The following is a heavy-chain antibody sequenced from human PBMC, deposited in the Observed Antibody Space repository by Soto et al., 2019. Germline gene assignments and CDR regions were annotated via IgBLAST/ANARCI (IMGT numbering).Heavy chain of an antibody. J-gene: IGHJ6*02. CDR3: ARVVTRDYGMDV. Sequence: GPSVKVSCKASGYTFTGYYMHWVRQAPGQGLEWMGWINPNSGGTNYAQKFQGRVTMTRDTSISTAYMELSRLRSDDTAVYYCARVVTRDYGMDVWGQGTTVTVSS. D-gene: IGHD4-4*01. CDR2: INPNSGGT. V-gene: IGHV1-2*02. CDR1: GYTFTGYY.